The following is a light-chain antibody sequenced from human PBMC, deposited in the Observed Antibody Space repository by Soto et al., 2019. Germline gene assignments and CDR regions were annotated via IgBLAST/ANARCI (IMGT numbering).Light chain of an antibody. V-gene: IGKV1-9*01. J-gene: IGKJ1*01. Sequence: DIQLNQSPSFLSASVGDRVTITCRASQGISSYLAWYQKKPGKAPKLLMYAASTLQSGVPSRFRGSRSGTEFTLTVSSLQPEDFATYYCLQDHDDSWTFGQGTKVDVK. CDR2: AAS. CDR1: QGISSY. CDR3: LQDHDDSWT.